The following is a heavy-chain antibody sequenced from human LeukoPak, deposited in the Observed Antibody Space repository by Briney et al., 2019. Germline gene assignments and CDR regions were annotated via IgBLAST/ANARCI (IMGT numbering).Heavy chain of an antibody. CDR2: IYYSGST. CDR3: ARDPSGSYQPYFDY. CDR1: SSYW. V-gene: IGHV4-39*07. D-gene: IGHD3-10*01. J-gene: IGHJ4*02. Sequence: SSYWMTWVRQPPGKGLEWIGSIYYSGSTYYNPSLKSRVTISVDTSKNQFSLKLSSVTAADTAVYYCARDPSGSYQPYFDYWGQGTLVTVSS.